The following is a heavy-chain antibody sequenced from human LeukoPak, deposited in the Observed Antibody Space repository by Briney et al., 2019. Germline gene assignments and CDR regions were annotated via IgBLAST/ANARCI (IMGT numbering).Heavy chain of an antibody. CDR2: IYSTGST. Sequence: SETLSLTCTVSGASISSYYWSWIRQPPGKGLEWIGYIYSTGSTNYNPSLKSRVTISVDTSKNQFSLKLSSVTAADTAVYYCARSGYSDLWGRDTLVTVSS. CDR3: ARSGYSDL. CDR1: GASISSYY. D-gene: IGHD3-3*01. V-gene: IGHV4-59*01. J-gene: IGHJ2*01.